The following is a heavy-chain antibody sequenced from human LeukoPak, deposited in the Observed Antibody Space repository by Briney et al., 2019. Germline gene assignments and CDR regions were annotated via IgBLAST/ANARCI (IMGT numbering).Heavy chain of an antibody. CDR3: ARARDLMTPGRVNRYGMDV. J-gene: IGHJ6*02. D-gene: IGHD1-14*01. Sequence: GGSLRLSCAASGFTFSSYSMNWVRQAPGKGLEWVSSISSSSSYIYYADSVKGRFTISRDNAKNSLYLQMNSLRAEDTAVYYCARARDLMTPGRVNRYGMDVWGQGTTVTVSS. V-gene: IGHV3-21*01. CDR1: GFTFSSYS. CDR2: ISSSSSYI.